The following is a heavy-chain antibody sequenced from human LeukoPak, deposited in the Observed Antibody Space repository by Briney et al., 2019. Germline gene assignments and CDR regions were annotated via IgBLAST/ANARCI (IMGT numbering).Heavy chain of an antibody. D-gene: IGHD3-10*01. J-gene: IGHJ6*03. CDR3: ARDRLWFGRYYYYMDV. CDR1: GFTFSSYS. Sequence: GGSLRLSCAASGFTFSSYSMNWVRQAPGKGLEWVSYISSSSSTIYYADSVKGRFTISRDNAKNSLYLQMNSLRAEDTAVYYCARDRLWFGRYYYYMDVWGKGTTVTVSS. CDR2: ISSSSSTI. V-gene: IGHV3-48*01.